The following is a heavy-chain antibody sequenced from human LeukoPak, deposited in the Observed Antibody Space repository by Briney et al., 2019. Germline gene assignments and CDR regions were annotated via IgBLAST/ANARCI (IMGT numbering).Heavy chain of an antibody. D-gene: IGHD3-22*01. V-gene: IGHV3-23*01. CDR3: ARDLNYDSSGLNDY. CDR1: GFTFSSYA. J-gene: IGHJ4*02. CDR2: ISGSGTST. Sequence: GGSLRLSCAASGFTFSSYAMSWVRQAPGKGVEWVSAISGSGTSTYYAASVNCPFTISRDNSKNTLYLQMNSLTAEDPAVYYCARDLNYDSSGLNDYWGQAPLVTVSS.